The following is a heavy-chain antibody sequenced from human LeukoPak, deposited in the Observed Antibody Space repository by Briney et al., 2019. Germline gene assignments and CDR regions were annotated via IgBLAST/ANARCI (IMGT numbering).Heavy chain of an antibody. CDR2: IYYSGST. D-gene: IGHD1-26*01. Sequence: PSETLSLTCTVSGGSISGYYWSWIRQPPGKGLEWIAYIYYSGSTNYNPSLKSRVTISVDTSKNQFSLKLSSLTAADTAVYYCARLSLGAIPNWGQGTLVTVSS. CDR3: ARLSLGAIPN. J-gene: IGHJ4*02. CDR1: GGSISGYY. V-gene: IGHV4-59*08.